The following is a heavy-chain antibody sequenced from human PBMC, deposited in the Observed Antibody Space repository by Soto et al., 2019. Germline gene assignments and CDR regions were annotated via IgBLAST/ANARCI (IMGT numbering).Heavy chain of an antibody. CDR1: GFTFSSYS. V-gene: IGHV3-48*02. CDR3: AREGSPTSYCSSTSCYGMDV. D-gene: IGHD2-2*01. CDR2: ISSSSSTI. J-gene: IGHJ6*02. Sequence: RSCAASGFTFSSYSMNWVRQAPGKGLEWVSYISSSSSTIYYADSVKGRFTISRDNAKNSLYLQMNSLRDEDTAVYYCAREGSPTSYCSSTSCYGMDVWGQGTTVTVSS.